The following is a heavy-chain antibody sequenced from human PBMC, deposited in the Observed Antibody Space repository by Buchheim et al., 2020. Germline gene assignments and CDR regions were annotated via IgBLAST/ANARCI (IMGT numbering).Heavy chain of an antibody. D-gene: IGHD2-21*01. J-gene: IGHJ4*02. V-gene: IGHV3-23*05. CDR1: GFIFSSCS. Sequence: EVQLLESGGGLVQPGGSLRLSCAASGFIFSSCSMGWVRQAPGKGLEWVSSIDSSGATYYVESGKGRFTLSRDNFKNMVFLQMNSLRGEDTARYFCAKGGALIRESDFWGQGTL. CDR3: AKGGALIRESDF. CDR2: SIDSSGAT.